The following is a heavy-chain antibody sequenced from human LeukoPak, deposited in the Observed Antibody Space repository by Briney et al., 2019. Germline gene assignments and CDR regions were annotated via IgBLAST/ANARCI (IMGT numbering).Heavy chain of an antibody. CDR3: AKDRSYYYDSSGHRGAFDI. Sequence: AGGSLRLSCAASGFTFSSYSMSWVRQAPGKVLEWVSAISGSGGSTYYADSVKGRFTISRDNSKDTVYLQMNSLRAEDTAVYYCAKDRSYYYDSSGHRGAFDIWGQGTMVTVSS. V-gene: IGHV3-23*01. CDR2: ISGSGGST. CDR1: GFTFSSYS. D-gene: IGHD3-22*01. J-gene: IGHJ3*02.